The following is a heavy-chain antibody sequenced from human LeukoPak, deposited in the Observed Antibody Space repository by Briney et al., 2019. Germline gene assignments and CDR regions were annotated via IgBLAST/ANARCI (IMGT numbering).Heavy chain of an antibody. CDR3: AKDQGITMVQGVFDY. CDR1: GFTFSSYG. CDR2: ISYDGSNK. V-gene: IGHV3-30*18. J-gene: IGHJ4*02. Sequence: GRSLRLSCAASGFTFSSYGMHWVRQAPGKGLEWVAVISYDGSNKYYADSVKGRFTISRDNSKNTLYLQMNSLRAEDTAVYYCAKDQGITMVQGVFDYWGQGTLVTVSS. D-gene: IGHD3-10*01.